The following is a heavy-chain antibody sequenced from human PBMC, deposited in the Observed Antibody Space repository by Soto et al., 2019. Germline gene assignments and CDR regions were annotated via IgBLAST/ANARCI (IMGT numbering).Heavy chain of an antibody. CDR1: GDSISSSNW. CDR3: ARVRAGTTMGLDY. CDR2: IYHSGST. V-gene: IGHV4-4*02. J-gene: IGHJ4*02. Sequence: PSETLSLTCAVSGDSISSSNWWSWVRQPPGKGLEWIGEIYHSGSTNYSPSLMSRVTISVDKSKNQFSLNLSSVTAADTAVYYCARVRAGTTMGLDYWGQGTLVTVSS. D-gene: IGHD1-1*01.